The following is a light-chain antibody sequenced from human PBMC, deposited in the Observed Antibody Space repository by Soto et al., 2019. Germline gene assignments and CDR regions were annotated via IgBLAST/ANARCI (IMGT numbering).Light chain of an antibody. J-gene: IGLJ2*01. CDR3: QTWGTGIVE. CDR1: SGHSSYA. V-gene: IGLV4-69*01. Sequence: QPVLTQSPSASASLGASVKLTCTLSSGHSSYAIAWHQQQPEKGPRYLMKFNSDGSHSKGDGIPDRFSGSSSGAERYLTISSLQSEDEADYYCQTWGTGIVEFGGGTKLTVL. CDR2: FNSDGSH.